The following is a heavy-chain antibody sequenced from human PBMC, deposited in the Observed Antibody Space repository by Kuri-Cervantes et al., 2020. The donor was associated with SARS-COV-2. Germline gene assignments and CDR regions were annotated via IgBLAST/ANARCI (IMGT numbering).Heavy chain of an antibody. Sequence: ETLSLTCAACGFTFSSYDMHWVRQATGKGLEWVSAIGTAGDTYYPGSVKGQFTISRENAKNSLYLQMNSLRAGDTAVYYCAREGYRSSTSSHDAFDIWGQGTMVTVSS. V-gene: IGHV3-13*03. D-gene: IGHD2-2*01. J-gene: IGHJ3*02. CDR1: GFTFSSYD. CDR3: AREGYRSSTSSHDAFDI. CDR2: IGTAGDT.